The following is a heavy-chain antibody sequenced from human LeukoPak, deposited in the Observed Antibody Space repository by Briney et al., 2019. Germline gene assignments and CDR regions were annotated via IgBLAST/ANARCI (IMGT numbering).Heavy chain of an antibody. CDR1: GFIFSTHG. V-gene: IGHV3-30*02. CDR3: ARDTLGEGEDANYAVYYFDY. D-gene: IGHD4/OR15-4a*01. Sequence: GGSLRLSCTASGFIFSTHGMHWVRQAPGKGLEWVALIRYDGSNKYYADSVKGRFTISRDNGKNSLDLQMNSLRADDTAVYYCARDTLGEGEDANYAVYYFDYWGQGTVVTVSS. CDR2: IRYDGSNK. J-gene: IGHJ4*02.